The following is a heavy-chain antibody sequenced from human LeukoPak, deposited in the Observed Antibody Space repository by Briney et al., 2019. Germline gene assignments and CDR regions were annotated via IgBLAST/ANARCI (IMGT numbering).Heavy chain of an antibody. V-gene: IGHV4-39*01. CDR1: GGSISSSSYY. CDR2: IYYSGSI. J-gene: IGHJ6*02. D-gene: IGHD1-26*01. Sequence: SETLSLTRTVSGGSISSSSYYWGWIRQPPGKGLEWIGSIYYSGSIYYNPSLKSRVTISVDTSKNQFSLKLSSVTAADTAVYYCARLSGSYAPDVWGQGTTVTVSS. CDR3: ARLSGSYAPDV.